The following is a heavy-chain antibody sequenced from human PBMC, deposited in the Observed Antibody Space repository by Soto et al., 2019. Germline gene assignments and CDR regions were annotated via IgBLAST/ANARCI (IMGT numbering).Heavy chain of an antibody. D-gene: IGHD1-1*01. CDR2: ILPIFGTA. CDR3: ARARGGCTGTSCYHYFYSGLDV. V-gene: IGHV1-69*06. J-gene: IGHJ6*02. CDR1: GGTFSNYA. Sequence: QVQLVQSGAEVKGPGSSVKVSCKASGGTFSNYAINWVRQAPGQGLEWMGGILPIFGTAKYAQTSQGRVTITADRSTITAYMELRSLRSEDTAVYYCARARGGCTGTSCYHYFYSGLDVWGQGTTVTVSS.